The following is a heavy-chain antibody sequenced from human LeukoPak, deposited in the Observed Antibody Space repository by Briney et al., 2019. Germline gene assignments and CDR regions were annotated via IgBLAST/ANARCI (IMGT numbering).Heavy chain of an antibody. CDR3: ARAPRSYYMDV. J-gene: IGHJ6*03. CDR2: ISSSGSTM. Sequence: GGSLRLSCAASGFTFSSYEMNWVRQAPGKGLEWVSYISSSGSTMYYADSVKGRFTISRDNAKNSLYLQMNSLRAEDTAVYYCARAPRSYYMDVWGKGTTVTVSS. CDR1: GFTFSSYE. V-gene: IGHV3-48*03.